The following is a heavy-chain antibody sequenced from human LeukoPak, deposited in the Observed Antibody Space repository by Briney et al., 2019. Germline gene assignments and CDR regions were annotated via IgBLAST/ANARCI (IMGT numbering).Heavy chain of an antibody. Sequence: SVKVSCKASGGTFSSYAISWVRQAPGQGLEWMGGIIPIFGTANYAQKFQGRVTITTDESTSTAYMELSSLRSEDTAVYYCARDGAYDILTGCYDYRGQGTLVTVSS. V-gene: IGHV1-69*05. D-gene: IGHD3-9*01. J-gene: IGHJ4*02. CDR2: IIPIFGTA. CDR3: ARDGAYDILTGCYDY. CDR1: GGTFSSYA.